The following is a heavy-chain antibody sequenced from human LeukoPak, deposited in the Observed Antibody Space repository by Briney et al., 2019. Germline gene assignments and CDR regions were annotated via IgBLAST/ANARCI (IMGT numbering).Heavy chain of an antibody. D-gene: IGHD3-10*01. CDR1: GGSISGYY. CDR3: ARGRSGSYYHFDY. J-gene: IGHJ4*02. CDR2: IYYSWTT. V-gene: IGHV4-59*08. Sequence: SETLSLTCTVSGGSISGYYWTWIRQPPGKGLEWIGYIYYSWTTNYNPSLKSRVTISVDTSKNTFSLKLSSVTAADTAVYHCARGRSGSYYHFDYWGQGTLVTVSS.